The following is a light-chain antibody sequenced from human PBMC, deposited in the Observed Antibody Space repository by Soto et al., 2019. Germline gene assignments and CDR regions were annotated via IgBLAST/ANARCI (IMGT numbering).Light chain of an antibody. CDR2: LGS. CDR1: QSLLHSNGYNS. V-gene: IGKV2-28*01. J-gene: IGKJ1*01. Sequence: DIVMTQSPLSLPVTPGEPASISCRSSQSLLHSNGYNSLDWYLQKPGQSPQLLSYLGSNRASGGPDRFSGGGSGTDFTLKISRVEAEDVGVYYCMQALQTPWTFGQGTKVDIK. CDR3: MQALQTPWT.